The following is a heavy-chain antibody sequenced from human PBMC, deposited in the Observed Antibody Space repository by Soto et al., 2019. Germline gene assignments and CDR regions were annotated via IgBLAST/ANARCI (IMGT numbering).Heavy chain of an antibody. D-gene: IGHD3-10*01. CDR3: ARGLITMVRGVIDP. Sequence: EVQLVESGGGLVQPGGSLRLSCAASGFTFSSYSMNWVRQAPGKGLEWVSYISSSSSTIYYADSVKGRFTISRDNAKNSLYLQTNSLRAEDTAVYYCARGLITMVRGVIDPWGQGTLVTVSS. CDR2: ISSSSSTI. V-gene: IGHV3-48*01. J-gene: IGHJ5*02. CDR1: GFTFSSYS.